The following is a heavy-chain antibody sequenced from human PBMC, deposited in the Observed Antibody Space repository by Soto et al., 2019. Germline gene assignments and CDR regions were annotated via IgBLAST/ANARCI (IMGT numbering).Heavy chain of an antibody. Sequence: GGSLRLSCAASGFTFSSYSMNWVRQAPGKGLEWVSSINSGSFSINYADSVKGRFSISRDNAQNSLHLQMNNLRAEDTAVYYCAKDYGRDLYYYYGMDVWGQGTTVTVSS. CDR1: GFTFSSYS. D-gene: IGHD4-17*01. CDR2: INSGSFSI. J-gene: IGHJ6*02. V-gene: IGHV3-21*01. CDR3: AKDYGRDLYYYYGMDV.